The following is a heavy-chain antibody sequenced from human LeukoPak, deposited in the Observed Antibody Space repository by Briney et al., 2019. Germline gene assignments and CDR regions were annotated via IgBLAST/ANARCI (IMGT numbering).Heavy chain of an antibody. CDR1: GYTFTGYY. CDR2: INPNSGGT. Sequence: ASVKVSCKASGYTFTGYYMHWVRQTPGQGLEWMGWINPNSGGTNYAQKFQGRVTTTRDTSISTAYMELSRLRSDDTAVYYCARDRSHDCSGGSCYSLVYYYYMDVWGKGTTVTVSS. CDR3: ARDRSHDCSGGSCYSLVYYYYMDV. J-gene: IGHJ6*03. V-gene: IGHV1-2*02. D-gene: IGHD2-15*01.